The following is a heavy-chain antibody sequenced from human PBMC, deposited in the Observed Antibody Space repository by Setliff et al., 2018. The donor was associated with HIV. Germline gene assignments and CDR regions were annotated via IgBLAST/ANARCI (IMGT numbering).Heavy chain of an antibody. CDR3: ARVDEYCSGISCYSGEEINY. Sequence: GASVKVSCKASGYTLISYGITWVRQAPGQGLEWKGWISAYNSDTKYAQRLQGRVIMTTDTCTNTAYMELRNRRSDDTAIYYCARVDEYCSGISCYSGEEINYWGQGTLVTVSS. CDR2: ISAYNSDT. D-gene: IGHD2-15*01. J-gene: IGHJ4*02. CDR1: GYTLISYG. V-gene: IGHV1-18*01.